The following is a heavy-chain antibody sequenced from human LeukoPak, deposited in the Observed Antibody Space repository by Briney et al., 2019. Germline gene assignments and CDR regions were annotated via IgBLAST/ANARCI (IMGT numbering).Heavy chain of an antibody. CDR2: ISWNSGSI. V-gene: IGHV3-9*01. D-gene: IGHD3-22*01. Sequence: PGGSLRLSCAASGFTFSSYAMHWVRQAPGKGLEWVSGISWNSGSIGYADSVKGRITISRDNAKNSLYLQMNSLRAEDTALYYCAKDISFTMIPGRGPDYWGQGTLVTVSS. J-gene: IGHJ4*02. CDR3: AKDISFTMIPGRGPDY. CDR1: GFTFSSYA.